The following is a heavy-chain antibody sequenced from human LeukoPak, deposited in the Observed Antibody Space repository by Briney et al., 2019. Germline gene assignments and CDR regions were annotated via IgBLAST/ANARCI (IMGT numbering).Heavy chain of an antibody. CDR3: AKLALEIDFWSGYPDY. D-gene: IGHD3-3*01. J-gene: IGHJ4*02. V-gene: IGHV3-30*18. CDR1: GFTFSSYG. Sequence: GGSLRLSCAASGFTFSSYGMHWVRQAPGKGLEWVALISYDGNIKYYADSVKGRFTISRDNSKNTLYLQMNSLRAEDTAVYYCAKLALEIDFWSGYPDYWGQGTLVTVSS. CDR2: ISYDGNIK.